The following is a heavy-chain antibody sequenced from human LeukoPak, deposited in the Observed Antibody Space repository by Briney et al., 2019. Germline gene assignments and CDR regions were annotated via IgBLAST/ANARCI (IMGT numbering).Heavy chain of an antibody. Sequence: GGSLRLSCAASGFTFSSYSMSWVRQAPGKGLEWVSSISSSSSYIYYADSVKGRFTISRDNAKNSLYLQMNSLRAEDTAVYYCARAPTVRQLLEIDYWGQGTLVTVSS. V-gene: IGHV3-21*01. CDR1: GFTFSSYS. CDR2: ISSSSSYI. J-gene: IGHJ4*02. CDR3: ARAPTVRQLLEIDY. D-gene: IGHD1-26*01.